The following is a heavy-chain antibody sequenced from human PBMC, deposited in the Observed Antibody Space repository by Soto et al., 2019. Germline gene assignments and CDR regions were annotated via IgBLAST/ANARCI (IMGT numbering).Heavy chain of an antibody. CDR2: INPDGGAK. CDR1: GFSFSNYW. Sequence: EVHLVESGGGLVQPGGSLRLSCAASGFSFSNYWMTWVRQAPGKGLEWVANINPDGGAKYYVESVKGRFSISRDNAKNSLYLQMSSLRADDTAVYYCAKAFYNGNSDFGYWGQGTLVTVSS. J-gene: IGHJ4*02. V-gene: IGHV3-7*05. CDR3: AKAFYNGNSDFGY. D-gene: IGHD3-10*01.